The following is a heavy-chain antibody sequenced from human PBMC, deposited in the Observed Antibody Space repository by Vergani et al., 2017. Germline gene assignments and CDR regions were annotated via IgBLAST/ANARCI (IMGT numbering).Heavy chain of an antibody. V-gene: IGHV3-15*01. CDR3: TTDRYCSSTSCNDAFDI. D-gene: IGHD2-2*01. Sequence: EVQLVESGGGLVQPGGSLRLSCAASGFTFSNAWMSWVRQAPGKGLEWVGRIKSKTDGGTTDYAAPVKGRFTISRDDSKNTLYLQMNSLKTEDTAVYYCTTDRYCSSTSCNDAFDIWGQGTMVTVSS. J-gene: IGHJ3*02. CDR2: IKSKTDGGTT. CDR1: GFTFSNAW.